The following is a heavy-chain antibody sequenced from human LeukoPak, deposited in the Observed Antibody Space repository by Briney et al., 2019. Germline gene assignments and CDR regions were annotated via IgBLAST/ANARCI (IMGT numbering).Heavy chain of an antibody. D-gene: IGHD2-2*01. J-gene: IGHJ4*02. Sequence: ASVKVSRKASGYTFTSYGISWVRQAPGQGLEWMGWISAYNGNTNYAQKLQGRVTMTTDTSTSTAYMELRSLRSDDTAVYYCARGFNVVPAAPPGYWGQGTLVTVSS. CDR1: GYTFTSYG. CDR3: ARGFNVVPAAPPGY. V-gene: IGHV1-18*01. CDR2: ISAYNGNT.